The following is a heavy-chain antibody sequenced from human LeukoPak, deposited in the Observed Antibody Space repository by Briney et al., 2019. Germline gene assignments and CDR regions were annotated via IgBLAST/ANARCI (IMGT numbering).Heavy chain of an antibody. D-gene: IGHD3-22*01. CDR3: ARDAPLYDSSGYYLGSRTGFDY. J-gene: IGHJ4*02. V-gene: IGHV4-30-4*02. Sequence: SETLSLTCTVSGGSISNGDYYWNWIRQPPGEGLEWIGYIYYSGSTYYNPSLRSRVTISVDTSKNQFSLKLSSVTAADTAVYYCARDAPLYDSSGYYLGSRTGFDYWGQGTLVTVSS. CDR2: IYYSGST. CDR1: GGSISNGDYY.